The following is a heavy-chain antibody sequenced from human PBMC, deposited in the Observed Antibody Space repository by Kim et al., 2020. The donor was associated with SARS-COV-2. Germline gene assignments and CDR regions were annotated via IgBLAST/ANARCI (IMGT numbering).Heavy chain of an antibody. V-gene: IGHV3-23*01. D-gene: IGHD3-10*01. CDR3: AKEGLLWFGELLHFDY. CDR1: GFTFSSYA. J-gene: IGHJ4*02. CDR2: ISGSGGST. Sequence: GGSLRLSCAASGFTFSSYAMSWVRQAPGKGLEWVSAISGSGGSTYYADSVKGRFTISRDNSKNTLYLQMNSLRAEDTAVYYCAKEGLLWFGELLHFDYWGQGTLVTVSS.